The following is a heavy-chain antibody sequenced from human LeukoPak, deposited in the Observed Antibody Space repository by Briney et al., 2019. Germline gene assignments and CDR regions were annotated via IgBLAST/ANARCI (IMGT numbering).Heavy chain of an antibody. J-gene: IGHJ6*02. CDR1: GYTFTSYD. Sequence: ASVKVSCKASGYTFTSYDINWVRQATGQGPEWMGWMNPNSGNTGYAQKFQGRVTMTRNTSISTAYMELSSLRSEDTAVYYCAREGVEYSRVYYYGMDVWGQGTTVTVSS. D-gene: IGHD6-6*01. V-gene: IGHV1-8*01. CDR3: AREGVEYSRVYYYGMDV. CDR2: MNPNSGNT.